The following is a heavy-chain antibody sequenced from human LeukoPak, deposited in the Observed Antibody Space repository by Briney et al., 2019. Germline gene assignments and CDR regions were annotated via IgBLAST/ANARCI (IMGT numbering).Heavy chain of an antibody. D-gene: IGHD1-26*01. V-gene: IGHV4-34*01. CDR1: GGSFSGYY. Sequence: SETLTLTCAVYGGSFSGYYWSWIRQPPGKGLEWIGEINHSGSTNYNPSLKRRVTISVDTSKNQYSLKLSSVTAADTAVYYCARATDGSGRYYVYWGQGTLVTVS. CDR2: INHSGST. CDR3: ARATDGSGRYYVY. J-gene: IGHJ4*02.